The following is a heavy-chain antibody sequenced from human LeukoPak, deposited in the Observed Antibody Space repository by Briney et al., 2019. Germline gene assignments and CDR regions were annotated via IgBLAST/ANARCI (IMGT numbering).Heavy chain of an antibody. V-gene: IGHV3-74*01. D-gene: IGHD6-19*01. Sequence: GGSLRLSCAASGFTLSSYWMHWVRQAPGKGLVWVSRINSDGSSTSYADSVKGRFTISRDNAKNTLYLQMNSLRAEDTAVYYCARDPLNRLGYYFDYWGQGTLVTVSS. CDR2: INSDGSST. J-gene: IGHJ4*02. CDR1: GFTLSSYW. CDR3: ARDPLNRLGYYFDY.